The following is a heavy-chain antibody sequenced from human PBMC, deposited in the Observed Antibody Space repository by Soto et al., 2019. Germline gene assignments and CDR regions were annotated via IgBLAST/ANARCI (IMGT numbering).Heavy chain of an antibody. D-gene: IGHD3-3*01. J-gene: IGHJ4*02. CDR3: AHRGEWLLYFDY. CDR1: GFSLSTSGVG. V-gene: IGHV2-5*02. CDR2: IYWDDDK. Sequence: SGPTLLNPTHTLTLTCTFSGFSLSTSGVGVGWIRQPPGKALEWLAIIYWDDDKRYSPSLKSRLTITKDTSKNQVVLTMTNMDPVDTATYYCAHRGEWLLYFDYWGQGTLVTVSS.